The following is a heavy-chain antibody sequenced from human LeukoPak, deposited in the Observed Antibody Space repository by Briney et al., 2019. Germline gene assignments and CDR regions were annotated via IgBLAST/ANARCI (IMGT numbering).Heavy chain of an antibody. V-gene: IGHV3-9*01. J-gene: IGHJ4*02. CDR2: ISWNSGSI. CDR3: AKMVSRYCSSTSCGYFDY. D-gene: IGHD2-2*01. CDR1: GFTFDDYA. Sequence: GGSLRLSCAASGFTFDDYAMHWVRQAPGKGLEGVSGISWNSGSIGYADSVKGRFTISRDNAKNSLYLQMNSLRAEDTALYYCAKMVSRYCSSTSCGYFDYWGQGTLVTVSS.